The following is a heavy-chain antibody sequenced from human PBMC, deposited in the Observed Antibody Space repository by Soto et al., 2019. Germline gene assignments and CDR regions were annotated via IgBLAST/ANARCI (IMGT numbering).Heavy chain of an antibody. V-gene: IGHV1-18*01. Sequence: ASVKVSCKASGYTFTSYGISWVRQAPGQGLEWMGWISAYNGNTNYAQKLQGRVTMTTDTSTSTAYMELRSLRSDDTAVYYCARDGGGYSVLPLEWLSYDYWGQGTLVTVSS. CDR1: GYTFTSYG. D-gene: IGHD3-3*01. J-gene: IGHJ4*02. CDR2: ISAYNGNT. CDR3: ARDGGGYSVLPLEWLSYDY.